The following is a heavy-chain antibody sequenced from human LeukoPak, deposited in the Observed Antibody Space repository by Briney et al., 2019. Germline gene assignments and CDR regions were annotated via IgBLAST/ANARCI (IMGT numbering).Heavy chain of an antibody. CDR1: GGXISSHY. Sequence: PSETLSLTCTVSGGXISSHYWSWIRQPPGKGLEWIGYIYYSGSTNYNPSLKSRVTISVDTSKNQFSLKLSSVTAADTAVYYCARDRASGSYYDYWGQGTLVTVSS. D-gene: IGHD1-26*01. J-gene: IGHJ4*02. V-gene: IGHV4-59*11. CDR3: ARDRASGSYYDY. CDR2: IYYSGST.